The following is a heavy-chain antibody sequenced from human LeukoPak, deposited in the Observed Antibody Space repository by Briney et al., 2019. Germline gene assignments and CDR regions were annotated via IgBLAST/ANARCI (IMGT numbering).Heavy chain of an antibody. J-gene: IGHJ5*02. Sequence: ASVKVSCKASGYTFTNYYMHWVRQAPGQGLEWMGLINPTGGSTGYAQRFQGRVTMTRDMSTSTDYMELSSLRSEDTAIYYCARDNSVGDNAWWFDPWGQGTLVTVSS. V-gene: IGHV1-46*01. CDR1: GYTFTNYY. D-gene: IGHD1-26*01. CDR2: INPTGGST. CDR3: ARDNSVGDNAWWFDP.